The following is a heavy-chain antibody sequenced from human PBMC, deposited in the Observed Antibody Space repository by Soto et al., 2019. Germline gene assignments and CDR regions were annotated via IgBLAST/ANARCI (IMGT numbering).Heavy chain of an antibody. Sequence: QLQLQESGPGLVKPSETLSLTCTVSGGSISSSSYYWGWIRQPPGKGLEWIGSIYYSGSTYYNPSLKSRVTISVDTSKNQFSLKLSSVTAADTAVYYCARLTRGNSGRVSHFDYWGQGTLVTVSS. V-gene: IGHV4-39*01. CDR1: GGSISSSSYY. J-gene: IGHJ4*02. CDR3: ARLTRGNSGRVSHFDY. CDR2: IYYSGST. D-gene: IGHD3-10*01.